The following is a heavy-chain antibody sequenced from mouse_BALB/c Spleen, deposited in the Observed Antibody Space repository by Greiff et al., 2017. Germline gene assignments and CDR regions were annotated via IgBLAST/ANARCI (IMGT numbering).Heavy chain of an antibody. D-gene: IGHD1-1*01. CDR3: AIDYYGSRAY. CDR2: ISYDGSN. V-gene: IGHV3-6*02. J-gene: IGHJ3*01. CDR1: GYSFTSGYF. Sequence: EVKLVESGPGLVKPSQSLSLTCSVSGYSFTSGYFWYWIRQSPGNKLEWMGYISYDGSNNYNPSLKNRISITRDTSKNQFFLKLNSVTTEDTATYYCAIDYYGSRAYWGQGTLVTVSA.